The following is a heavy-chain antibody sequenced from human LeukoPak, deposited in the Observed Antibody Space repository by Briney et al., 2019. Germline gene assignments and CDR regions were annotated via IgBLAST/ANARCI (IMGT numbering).Heavy chain of an antibody. CDR1: GGTFSSYT. CDR2: IIPILGIA. Sequence: VASVKVSCKASGGTFSSYTISWVRQAPGQGLEWMGRIIPILGIANYAQKFQGRVTITADKSTSTAYMELSSLRSEDTAVYYCARDLSRGYCSSTSCYAFDYWGQGTLVTVSS. D-gene: IGHD2-2*01. CDR3: ARDLSRGYCSSTSCYAFDY. V-gene: IGHV1-69*02. J-gene: IGHJ4*02.